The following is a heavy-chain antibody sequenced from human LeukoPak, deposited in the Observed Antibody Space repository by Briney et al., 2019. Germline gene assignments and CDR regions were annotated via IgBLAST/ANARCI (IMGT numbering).Heavy chain of an antibody. V-gene: IGHV3-21*01. CDR1: GFIFTTYT. Sequence: GGSLRLSCAASGFIFTTYTMTWVRQAPGKGLEWVSLIKSNTAYIYSADPLKGRFTISRDNSKNTLYLQMNSLRAEDTAVYYCAKSSSGGWYLLGDAFDIWGQGTMVTVSS. D-gene: IGHD6-19*01. CDR3: AKSSSGGWYLLGDAFDI. CDR2: IKSNTAYI. J-gene: IGHJ3*02.